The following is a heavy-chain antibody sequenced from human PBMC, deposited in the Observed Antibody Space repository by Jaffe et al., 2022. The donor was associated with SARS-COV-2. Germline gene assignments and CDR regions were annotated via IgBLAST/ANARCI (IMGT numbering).Heavy chain of an antibody. Sequence: EVQLVESGGGLVQPGRSLRLSCAASGFTFDDYAMHWVRQAPGKGLEWVSGISWNSGSIGYADSVKGRFTISRDNAKNSLYLQMNSLRAEDTALYYCAKDKRIAAAGTLDYWGQGTLVTVSS. CDR2: ISWNSGSI. V-gene: IGHV3-9*01. D-gene: IGHD6-13*01. CDR1: GFTFDDYA. J-gene: IGHJ4*02. CDR3: AKDKRIAAAGTLDY.